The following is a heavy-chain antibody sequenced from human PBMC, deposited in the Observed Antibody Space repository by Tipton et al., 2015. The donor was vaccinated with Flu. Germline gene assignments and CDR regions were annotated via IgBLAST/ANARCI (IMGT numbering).Heavy chain of an antibody. Sequence: TLSLTCAVSGFSIRSSNYYWAWIRQPPGRGLEWIGNIFHSGNTYHNPSLKSRVTISVDTSKNQFSLKLSSVTAADSAVYYRARRDYSNYVSEPKNWFDPWGQGALVTVSS. J-gene: IGHJ5*02. CDR1: GFSIRSSNYY. D-gene: IGHD4-11*01. CDR2: IFHSGNT. CDR3: ARRDYSNYVSEPKNWFDP. V-gene: IGHV4-38-2*01.